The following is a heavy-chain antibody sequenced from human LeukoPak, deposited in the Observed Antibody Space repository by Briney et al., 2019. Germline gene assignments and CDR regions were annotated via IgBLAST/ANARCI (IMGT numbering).Heavy chain of an antibody. V-gene: IGHV3-7*01. CDR1: GFTFSSYS. Sequence: GGSLRLSCAASGFTFSSYSMSWVRQAPGKGLEWVANIKQDGSEKYYVDSVKGRFTISRDNAKNSLYLQMNSLRAEDTAVYYCARDGPMVPYYYYYMDVWGKGTTVTVSS. D-gene: IGHD3-10*01. J-gene: IGHJ6*03. CDR3: ARDGPMVPYYYYYMDV. CDR2: IKQDGSEK.